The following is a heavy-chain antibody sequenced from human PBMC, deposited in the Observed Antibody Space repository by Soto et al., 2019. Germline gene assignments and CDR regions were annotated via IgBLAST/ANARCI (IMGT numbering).Heavy chain of an antibody. CDR2: ITYSGGP. D-gene: IGHD1-26*01. V-gene: IGHV4-34*01. J-gene: IGHJ4*02. CDR3: ARHFSGSYYDDY. Sequence: QVQLQQWGAGLLKPSETLSLTCGVYGGSFSGYYWSWFRQPPGKGLEWIGEITYSGGPTYNPSLKSRVPISVDTSKNQFSLRLSSVTAADTAVYYCARHFSGSYYDDYWGQGSLVTVSS. CDR1: GGSFSGYY.